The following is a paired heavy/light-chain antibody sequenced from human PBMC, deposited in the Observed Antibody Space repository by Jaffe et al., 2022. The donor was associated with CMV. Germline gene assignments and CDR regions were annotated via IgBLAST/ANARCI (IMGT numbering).Heavy chain of an antibody. V-gene: IGHV3-23*01. J-gene: IGHJ5*02. CDR1: GFSFSTFT. CDR2: ISGGGGST. Sequence: EVQLMESGGKLVQPGGSLKLSCAASGFSFSTFTMTWVRQAPGKGLEWVSVISGGGGSTYYADSVKDRFTISRDNSKNTLYLEMNSLTAEDTAVYHCAKVGFGMGVAGEWFDPWGQGTLVTVFS. CDR3: AKVGFGMGVAGEWFDP. D-gene: IGHD6-19*01.
Light chain of an antibody. J-gene: IGKJ4*01. Sequence: DIQMTQSPSSVSASVGDRVTITCRASQSISTWLAWYQQKPGKAPTLLIYGASSLHSGVPSRFSGSGFGTDFTLTISSLQPEDFATYYCQQANSFPLTFGGGTKVEIK. CDR2: GAS. V-gene: IGKV1-12*01. CDR1: QSISTW. CDR3: QQANSFPLT.